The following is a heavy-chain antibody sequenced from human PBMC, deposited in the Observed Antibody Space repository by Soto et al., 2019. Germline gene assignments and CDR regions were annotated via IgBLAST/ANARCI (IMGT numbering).Heavy chain of an antibody. D-gene: IGHD6-13*01. CDR1: GYTFTSYD. J-gene: IGHJ5*02. V-gene: IGHV1-8*01. Sequence: QVQLVQSGAEVKKPGASVKVSCKASGYTFTSYDINCVRQATGQGLEWMGWMNPNSGNTGYAQKFQGRVTMTRNTPIRTADMELRSLRSDDTAVYYCARGNIYSRHNWFDPWGQGTLVTVSS. CDR3: ARGNIYSRHNWFDP. CDR2: MNPNSGNT.